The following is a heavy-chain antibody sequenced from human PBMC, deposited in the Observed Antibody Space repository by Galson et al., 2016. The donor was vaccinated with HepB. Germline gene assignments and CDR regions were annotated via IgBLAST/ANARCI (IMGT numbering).Heavy chain of an antibody. CDR1: GYSFTNYA. D-gene: IGHD1-26*01. CDR3: ARDWDFNMDV. J-gene: IGHJ6*03. Sequence: SVKVSCKASGYSFTNYAMHWVRQAPGQRLEWMGWINRGNTKYSQKVQGRVTITTDTSTSTAYMELRNLRIADTAVYYCARDWDFNMDVWGKGTTVTVSS. CDR2: INRGNT. V-gene: IGHV1-3*01.